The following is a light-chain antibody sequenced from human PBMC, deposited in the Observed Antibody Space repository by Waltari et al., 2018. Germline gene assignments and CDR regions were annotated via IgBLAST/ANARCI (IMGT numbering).Light chain of an antibody. Sequence: QSVLTQPPSMSGAPGQRVTISCTGSSSNIGAGYDVPWYQQLPGTAPKLLLYGNTYRPSGVPDRFSGSKSGTSASLAITGLQAEDEADYYCQSYDSSPSGVVFGGGTKLTV. CDR2: GNT. V-gene: IGLV1-40*01. CDR1: SSNIGAGYD. CDR3: QSYDSSPSGVV. J-gene: IGLJ2*01.